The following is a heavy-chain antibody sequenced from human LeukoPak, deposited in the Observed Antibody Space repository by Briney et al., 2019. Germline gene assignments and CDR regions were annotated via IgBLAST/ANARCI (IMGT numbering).Heavy chain of an antibody. CDR2: ISYDGSNK. Sequence: PGGSLRLSCAASGFPFSIYGMHWVRQAPGKGLEGVAVISYDGSNKYYADSVKGRFTISRDNSKNTLFLQMNSLRAEDTAVYYCAKDSEYQLLNNLFDPWGQGTLVTVSS. CDR3: AKDSEYQLLNNLFDP. V-gene: IGHV3-30*18. J-gene: IGHJ5*02. D-gene: IGHD2-2*01. CDR1: GFPFSIYG.